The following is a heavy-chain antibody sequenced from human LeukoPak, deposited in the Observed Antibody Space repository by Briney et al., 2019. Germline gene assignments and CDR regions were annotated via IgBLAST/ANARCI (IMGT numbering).Heavy chain of an antibody. J-gene: IGHJ4*02. V-gene: IGHV3-21*01. Sequence: GGSLRLSCAASGFTFSSYWMNWVRQAPGKGLEWVSSISSSSSYIYYADSVKGRFTISRDNAKNSLYLQMNSLRAEDTAVYYCARDGGAVAVTLIDYWGQGTLVTVSS. CDR3: ARDGGAVAVTLIDY. CDR2: ISSSSSYI. D-gene: IGHD6-19*01. CDR1: GFTFSSYW.